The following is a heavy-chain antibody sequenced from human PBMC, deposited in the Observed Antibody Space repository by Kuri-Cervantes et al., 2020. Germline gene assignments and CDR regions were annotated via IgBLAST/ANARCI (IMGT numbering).Heavy chain of an antibody. Sequence: GSLRLSCAASGFTFSSYAMSWVRQAPGKGLEWIGYIYYSGSTNYNPSLKSRVTISVDTSKNQFSLKLSSVTAADTAVYYCAREMDIAAAGSYGMDVWGQGTTVTVSS. CDR3: AREMDIAAAGSYGMDV. D-gene: IGHD6-13*01. J-gene: IGHJ6*02. CDR2: IYYSGST. V-gene: IGHV4-59*01. CDR1: GFTFSSYA.